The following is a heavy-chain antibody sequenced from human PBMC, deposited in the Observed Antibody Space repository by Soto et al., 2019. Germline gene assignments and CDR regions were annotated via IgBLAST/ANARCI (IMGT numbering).Heavy chain of an antibody. V-gene: IGHV1-69*12. CDR2: LIPVFGTR. J-gene: IGHJ5*02. CDR3: ASDWECTGGSCVLRGGWFAP. CDR1: GDTFNSYA. Sequence: QVQLVQSGAEVKKPGSSVTVSCKASGDTFNSYAVSWVRQAPGQGLEWMGVLIPVFGTRNYAQKFQGRLTISADDSTSTIYMELRSLRSGDTAVYYCASDWECTGGSCVLRGGWFAPWGQGTLVTVSS. D-gene: IGHD2-15*01.